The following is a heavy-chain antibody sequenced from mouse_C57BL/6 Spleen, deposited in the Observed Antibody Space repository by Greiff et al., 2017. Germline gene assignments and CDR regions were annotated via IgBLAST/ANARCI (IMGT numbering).Heavy chain of an antibody. CDR3: AITTVVARAMDY. V-gene: IGHV14-3*01. CDR2: IDPANGNT. J-gene: IGHJ4*01. Sequence: VQLQQPVAELVRPGASVKLSCTASGFNIKNTYMPWVKQRPEQGLEWIGRIDPANGNTKYDPKFQGKATITADTSSNTAYLQLSSLTSEDTAIYYCAITTVVARAMDYWGQGTSVTVSS. CDR1: GFNIKNTY. D-gene: IGHD1-1*01.